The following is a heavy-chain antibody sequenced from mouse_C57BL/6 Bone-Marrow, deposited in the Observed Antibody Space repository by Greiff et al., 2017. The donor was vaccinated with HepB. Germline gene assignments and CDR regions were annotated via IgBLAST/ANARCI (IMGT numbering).Heavy chain of an antibody. CDR3: ARSENWDVWFSD. D-gene: IGHD4-1*01. CDR1: GYTFTDYY. V-gene: IGHV1-26*01. J-gene: IGHJ3*01. CDR2: INPNNGGT. Sequence: EVQLQQSGPELVKPGASVKISCKASGYTFTDYYMNWVKQSHGKSLEWIGDINPNNGGTSYNQKFKGKATLTVDKSSSTAYMELRSLTSEDSAVYYCARSENWDVWFSDWGQATLVTVST.